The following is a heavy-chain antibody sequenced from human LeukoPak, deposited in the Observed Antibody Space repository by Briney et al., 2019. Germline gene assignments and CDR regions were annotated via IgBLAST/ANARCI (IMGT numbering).Heavy chain of an antibody. V-gene: IGHV3-30*03. CDR1: RFTFSSYA. D-gene: IGHD3-22*01. Sequence: PGRSLRLSCAASRFTFSSYAMHWVGQAPGKGLEWVAVISYDGSNKYHADSVKGRFTISRDNSKNTLYLQMNSLRAEDTAVYYCARDIAYNSSGYYSPHFYYWGQGTLVTVSS. J-gene: IGHJ4*02. CDR2: ISYDGSNK. CDR3: ARDIAYNSSGYYSPHFYY.